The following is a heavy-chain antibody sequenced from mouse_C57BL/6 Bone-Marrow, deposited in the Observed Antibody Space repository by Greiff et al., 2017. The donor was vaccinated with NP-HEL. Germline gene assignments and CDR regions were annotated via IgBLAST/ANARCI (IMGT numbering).Heavy chain of an antibody. CDR1: GFTFSSYA. D-gene: IGHD1-1*01. V-gene: IGHV5-4*01. CDR3: ARDYYGRVDY. CDR2: ISDGGSYT. J-gene: IGHJ2*01. Sequence: EVQLVESGGGLVKPGGSLKLSCAASGFTFSSYAMSWVRQTPEKRLEWVATISDGGSYTYYPDNVKGRFTISRDNAKNNLYLQMSHLKSEDTAMYYCARDYYGRVDYWGQGTTLTVSS.